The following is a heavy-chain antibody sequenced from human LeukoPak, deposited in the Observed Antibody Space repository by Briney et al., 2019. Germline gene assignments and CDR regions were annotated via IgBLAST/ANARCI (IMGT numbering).Heavy chain of an antibody. D-gene: IGHD2-2*01. J-gene: IGHJ3*02. CDR1: GFTFSSYA. CDR3: AKWVSSGIVVVPAAMGSFDI. V-gene: IGHV3-23*01. Sequence: PGGSLRLSCAASGFTFSSYAMSWVRQAPGKGLEWVSAISGSGGSTYYADSVKGRFTISRDNSKNTLYLQMNSLRTEDTAVYYCAKWVSSGIVVVPAAMGSFDIWGQGTMVTVSS. CDR2: ISGSGGST.